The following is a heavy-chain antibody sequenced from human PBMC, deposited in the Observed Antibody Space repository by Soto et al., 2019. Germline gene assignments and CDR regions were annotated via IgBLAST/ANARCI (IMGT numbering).Heavy chain of an antibody. CDR1: GFTVSSNY. CDR3: ARGHYSNHGWFDP. CDR2: IYSDGNR. J-gene: IGHJ5*02. Sequence: EVQLVESGGGXXXXXXXXRLSCAASGFTVSSNYMSWVRQAPGKGLEWVSVIYSDGNRYYTDSVKGRFTISRDNSKNTLYLQMNSLRVEDTAVYYCARGHYSNHGWFDPWGQGALVTVSS. D-gene: IGHD4-4*01. V-gene: IGHV3-66*01.